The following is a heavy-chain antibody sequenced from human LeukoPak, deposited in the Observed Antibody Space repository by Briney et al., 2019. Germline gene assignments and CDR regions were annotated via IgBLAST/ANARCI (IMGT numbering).Heavy chain of an antibody. Sequence: SVKVSCKASGGTFSSYAISWVRQAPGQGLEWMGGIIPIFGTANYAQKFQGRVTITADKSTSTAYMELSSLRSEDTAVYYCTRVLAAAANALDIWGQGTMVTVSS. CDR1: GGTFSSYA. D-gene: IGHD6-13*01. CDR3: TRVLAAAANALDI. CDR2: IIPIFGTA. J-gene: IGHJ3*02. V-gene: IGHV1-69*06.